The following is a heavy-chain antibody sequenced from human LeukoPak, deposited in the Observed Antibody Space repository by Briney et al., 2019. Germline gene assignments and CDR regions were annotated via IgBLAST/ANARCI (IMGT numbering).Heavy chain of an antibody. J-gene: IGHJ4*02. V-gene: IGHV6-1*01. CDR2: TYYRSKWYN. CDR3: ARVLAPGYSSGWYYFDY. Sequence: SQTLSLTCALSGDSVSSNSAAWNWIRQSPSRGLEWLGRTYYRSKWYNDYAVSVKSRITINPDTSKNQFSLQLNSVTPEDTAVYYCARVLAPGYSSGWYYFDYWGQGTLVTVSS. D-gene: IGHD6-19*01. CDR1: GDSVSSNSAA.